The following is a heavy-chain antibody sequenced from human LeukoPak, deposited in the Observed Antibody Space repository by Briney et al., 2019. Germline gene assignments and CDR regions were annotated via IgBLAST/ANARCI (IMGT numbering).Heavy chain of an antibody. J-gene: IGHJ4*02. CDR1: GGSISSYY. D-gene: IGHD6-13*01. CDR2: IYYSGST. V-gene: IGHV4-59*08. CDR3: ARQSSSSWYREFDY. Sequence: PSGTLSLTCTVSGGSISSYYWSWIRQPPGKGLEWIGYIYYSGSTNYNPSLKSRVTISVDTSKNQFSLKLSSVTAADTAVYYCARQSSSSWYREFDYWGQGTLVTVSS.